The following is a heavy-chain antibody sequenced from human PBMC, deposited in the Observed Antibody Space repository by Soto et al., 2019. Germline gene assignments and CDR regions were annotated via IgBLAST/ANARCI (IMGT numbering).Heavy chain of an antibody. CDR2: IYPGDSDT. Sequence: GESLKISCKGSGYSFTSYWIGWVRQMPGKGLEWMGIIYPGDSDTRYSPSFQGQVTISADKSISTAYLQWSSLKASDTAMYYCARHPARGDSDYVLPYYMDVWGKGTTVTVSS. J-gene: IGHJ6*03. CDR3: ARHPARGDSDYVLPYYMDV. V-gene: IGHV5-51*01. CDR1: GYSFTSYW. D-gene: IGHD4-4*01.